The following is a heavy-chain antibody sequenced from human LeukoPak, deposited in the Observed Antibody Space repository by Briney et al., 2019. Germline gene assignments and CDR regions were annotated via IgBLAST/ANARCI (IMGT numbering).Heavy chain of an antibody. V-gene: IGHV4-59*08. CDR1: GGSISSYY. Sequence: PSETLSLTCTVSGGSISSYYWSWIRQPPGKGLEWIGYIYYSGSTNYNPSLKSRVTISVDTSKNQFSLKLSSMTAADTAVYYCARQTTVTQEIDYWGQGTLVTVSS. J-gene: IGHJ4*02. D-gene: IGHD4-17*01. CDR2: IYYSGST. CDR3: ARQTTVTQEIDY.